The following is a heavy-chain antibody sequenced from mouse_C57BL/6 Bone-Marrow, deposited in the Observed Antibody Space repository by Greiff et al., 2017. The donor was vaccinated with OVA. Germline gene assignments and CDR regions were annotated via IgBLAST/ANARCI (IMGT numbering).Heavy chain of an antibody. CDR2: INPNNGGT. J-gene: IGHJ4*01. CDR1: GYTFTDYY. Sequence: DVQLQQSGPELVKPGASVKISCKASGYTFTDYYMNWVKQSHGKSLEWIGDINPNNGGTSYNQKFKGKATLTVDKSSSTAYMELRSLTSEDSAVYYCARVNWDYAMDYWGQGTSVTVSS. D-gene: IGHD4-1*01. CDR3: ARVNWDYAMDY. V-gene: IGHV1-26*01.